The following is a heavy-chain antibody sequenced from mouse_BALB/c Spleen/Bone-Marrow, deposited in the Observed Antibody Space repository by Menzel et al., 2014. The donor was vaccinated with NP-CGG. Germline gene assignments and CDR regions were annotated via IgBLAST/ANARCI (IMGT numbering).Heavy chain of an antibody. J-gene: IGHJ4*01. CDR2: IYPGSGST. CDR1: GYTFTSYW. CDR3: TRAPITTVVAETTEY. V-gene: IGHV1S22*01. Sequence: GSELVRPGASVKLSCKASGYTFTSYWMHWVKQRPGQGLEWIGNIYPGSGSTNYDEKFKNKATLTVDTSSSTTYMQLNSLTSEDSEVYYCTRAPITTVVAETTEYWGQGTSVTVSS. D-gene: IGHD1-1*01.